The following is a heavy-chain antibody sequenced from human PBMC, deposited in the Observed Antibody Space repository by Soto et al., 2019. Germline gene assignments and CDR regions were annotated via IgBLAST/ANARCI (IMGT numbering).Heavy chain of an antibody. CDR1: GGSFSGYY. CDR3: ARDYPTYSSGWYPPYY. J-gene: IGHJ4*02. Sequence: PSETLSLTCAVYGGSFSGYYWSWIRQPPGKGLEWIGEINHSGSTKYNPSLKSRVTISVNTSKNQFSLKLSSVTAADTAVYYCARDYPTYSSGWYPPYYWGQGTLVTVSS. V-gene: IGHV4-34*01. CDR2: INHSGST. D-gene: IGHD6-19*01.